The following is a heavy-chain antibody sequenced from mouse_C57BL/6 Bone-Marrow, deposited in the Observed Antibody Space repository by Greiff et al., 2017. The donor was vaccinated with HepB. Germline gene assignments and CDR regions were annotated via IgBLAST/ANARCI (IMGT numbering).Heavy chain of an antibody. D-gene: IGHD1-1*01. CDR3: TVPSYYYGSSYDFDY. V-gene: IGHV6-3*01. CDR1: GFTFSNYW. CDR2: IRLKSDNYAT. J-gene: IGHJ2*01. Sequence: EVQGVESGGGLVQPGGSMKLSCVASGFTFSNYWMNWVRQSPEKGLEWVAQIRLKSDNYATHYAESVKGRFTISRDDSKSSVYLQMNNLRAEDTGIYYCTVPSYYYGSSYDFDYWGQGTTLTVSS.